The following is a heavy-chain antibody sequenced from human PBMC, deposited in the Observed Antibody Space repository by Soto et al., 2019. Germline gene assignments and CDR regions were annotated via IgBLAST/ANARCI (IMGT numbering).Heavy chain of an antibody. D-gene: IGHD2-15*01. CDR3: ARAHAPTLPFDF. CDR2: IFHSGNA. J-gene: IGHJ4*02. Sequence: SETLSLTCSVSGGSIRNVYWSWIRQPPGEGLEWIWFIFHSGNAKYNPSLQSRATMSIDTSKNQFSLSLESVTAADTAIYFCARAHAPTLPFDFWGQGTLVTVSS. CDR1: GGSIRNVY. V-gene: IGHV4-59*01.